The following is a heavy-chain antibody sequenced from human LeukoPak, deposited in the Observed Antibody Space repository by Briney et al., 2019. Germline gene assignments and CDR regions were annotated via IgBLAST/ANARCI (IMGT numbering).Heavy chain of an antibody. D-gene: IGHD5-18*01. CDR2: IKQDGSEK. CDR1: GFTFSSYW. Sequence: PGGSLRLSCAASGFTFSSYWMSWVRQAPGKGLEWVANIKQDGSEKYYVDSVKGRFTISRDNAKNSLYLQMNSLRAEDTDVYYCAKLLTGGYNSGQNDYWGQGILVTVSS. J-gene: IGHJ4*02. V-gene: IGHV3-7*01. CDR3: AKLLTGGYNSGQNDY.